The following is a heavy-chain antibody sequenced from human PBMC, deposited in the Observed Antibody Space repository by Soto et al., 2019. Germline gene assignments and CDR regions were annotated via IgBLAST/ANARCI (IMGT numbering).Heavy chain of an antibody. J-gene: IGHJ4*02. CDR3: AQVDDVAALFAY. CDR1: GFSLITTGEG. V-gene: IGHV2-5*01. D-gene: IGHD6-6*01. Sequence: QITLKESGPTLVKPTQTLTLTCTFSGFSLITTGEGVGWIRQPPGKALEWLAVIYWNDEKSYSPSLTSRLTISKDTSKMQVVLTMMNMATVDTVTYYCAQVDDVAALFAYLGQGTLVTVSS. CDR2: IYWNDEK.